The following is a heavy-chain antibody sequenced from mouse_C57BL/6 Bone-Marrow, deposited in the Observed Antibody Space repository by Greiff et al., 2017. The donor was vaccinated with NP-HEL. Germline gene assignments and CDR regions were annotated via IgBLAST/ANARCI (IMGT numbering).Heavy chain of an antibody. J-gene: IGHJ1*03. D-gene: IGHD2-2*01. V-gene: IGHV1-69*01. Sequence: QVQLQQPGAELVMPGASVKLSCKASGYTFTSYWMHWVKQRPGQGLEWIGELDPSDSYTNYNQKFKGKSTLTVDKSSSTAYMQLSSLTSEDSAVYYCARGPWLRLLYWYFDVWGTGTTVTVSS. CDR1: GYTFTSYW. CDR2: LDPSDSYT. CDR3: ARGPWLRLLYWYFDV.